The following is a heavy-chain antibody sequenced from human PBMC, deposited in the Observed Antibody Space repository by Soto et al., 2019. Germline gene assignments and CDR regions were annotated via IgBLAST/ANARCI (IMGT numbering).Heavy chain of an antibody. CDR3: ARAPWGDFWSGYYGYYYYGMDV. V-gene: IGHV4-34*01. Sequence: GGSFSGYYWSWIRQPPGKGLEWIGEINHSGSTNYNPSLKSRVTISVDTSKNQFSLKLSSVTAADTAVYYCARAPWGDFWSGYYGYYYYGMDVWGQGTTVTVS. D-gene: IGHD3-3*01. CDR1: GGSFSGYY. CDR2: INHSGST. J-gene: IGHJ6*02.